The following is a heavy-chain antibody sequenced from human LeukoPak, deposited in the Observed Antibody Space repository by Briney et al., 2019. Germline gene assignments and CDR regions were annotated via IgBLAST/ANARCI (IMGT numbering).Heavy chain of an antibody. CDR1: DGSISRSSYY. CDR3: ARLPSASDAFGI. CDR2: IYYSGST. Sequence: SETLSLTCTVSDGSISRSSYYCGWIRQPPGKGLEWIGSIYYSGSTYYNPSLKSRVTISVDTSKNQFSLKLSSVTAADTAVYYCARLPSASDAFGIWGQGTMVTVSS. J-gene: IGHJ3*02. D-gene: IGHD6-6*01. V-gene: IGHV4-39*01.